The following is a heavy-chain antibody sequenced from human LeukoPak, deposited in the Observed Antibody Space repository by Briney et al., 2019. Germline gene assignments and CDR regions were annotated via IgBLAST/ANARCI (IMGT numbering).Heavy chain of an antibody. J-gene: IGHJ3*02. D-gene: IGHD5-18*01. V-gene: IGHV1-46*01. CDR3: ARARSSYGYGDAFDI. CDR1: GYTFTSYY. CDR2: INPSGGST. Sequence: ASVKVSCKASGYTFTSYYMHWVRQAPGQGLEWMGIINPSGGSTSYAQKFQGRVTMTRDMSTSTVYMELSSLRAEDTAVYYCARARSSYGYGDAFDIWGQGTMVTVSS.